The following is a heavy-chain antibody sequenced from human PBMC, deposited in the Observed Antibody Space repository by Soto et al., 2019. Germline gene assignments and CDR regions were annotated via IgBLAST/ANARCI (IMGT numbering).Heavy chain of an antibody. J-gene: IGHJ4*02. Sequence: EVQLLESGGGLEQPGGSLRLSCAASGFTFDSFAMTWVRQAPGKGLEWVSAISASGGSTFYADYVKGRFTISRDSSKNTLYLQMNSLRAEDTAVYYCARGAVMPDSWGQGTLVTVSS. CDR1: GFTFDSFA. D-gene: IGHD3-16*01. CDR3: ARGAVMPDS. CDR2: ISASGGST. V-gene: IGHV3-23*01.